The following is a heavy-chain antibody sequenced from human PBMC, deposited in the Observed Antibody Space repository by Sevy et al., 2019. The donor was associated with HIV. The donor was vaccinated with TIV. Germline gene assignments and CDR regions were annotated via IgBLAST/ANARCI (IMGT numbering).Heavy chain of an antibody. CDR3: AKDGLWLSVAY. V-gene: IGHV3-23*01. J-gene: IGHJ4*02. Sequence: GGSLRLSCAASGFTFSSYAMTWVRQAPGKGLEWVSSMSGSGGNTCYADSVKGRFTISRDSSKNTVSLQMNSLRAEDTAVYYCAKDGLWLSVAYWGQGTLVTVSS. D-gene: IGHD5-18*01. CDR2: MSGSGGNT. CDR1: GFTFSSYA.